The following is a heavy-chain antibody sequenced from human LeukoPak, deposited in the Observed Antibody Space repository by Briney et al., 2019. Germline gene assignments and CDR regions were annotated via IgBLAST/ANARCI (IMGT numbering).Heavy chain of an antibody. CDR2: IYHSGRT. Sequence: SETLSLTCAVAGGSISSPNWWTWVRQPPGKGLEWIGEIYHSGRTNSNPSLESRVIMSVDKSKNQFSLKLTSVTAADTAVYYCARVGHNWFDPWGQGTLVTVSS. J-gene: IGHJ5*02. CDR3: ARVGHNWFDP. D-gene: IGHD1-26*01. V-gene: IGHV4-4*02. CDR1: GGSISSPNW.